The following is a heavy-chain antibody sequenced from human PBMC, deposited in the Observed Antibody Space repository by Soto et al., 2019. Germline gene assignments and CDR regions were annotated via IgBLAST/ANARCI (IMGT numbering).Heavy chain of an antibody. J-gene: IGHJ5*02. CDR2: INPHGGST. CDR1: RDTFTSYY. D-gene: IGHD1-26*01. CDR3: ARSSGGNFGIIIEGTNWFAP. Sequence: ASVKVSCKAPRDTFTSYYINWVRQAPGQGLEWMGVINPHGGSTAYAQKFKGRVTLTRDTSASTVYMEVSSLTSEDTAMYYCARSSGGNFGIIIEGTNWFAPWGQGTPVTVSS. V-gene: IGHV1-46*01.